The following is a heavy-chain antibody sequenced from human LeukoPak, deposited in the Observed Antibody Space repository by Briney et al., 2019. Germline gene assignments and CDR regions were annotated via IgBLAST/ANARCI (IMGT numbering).Heavy chain of an antibody. CDR1: GYTFTGYS. CDR2: INPNSGDT. J-gene: IGHJ5*02. Sequence: GASVKVSCKTSGYTFTGYSMHWVRQAPGQGLEWMGWINPNSGDTNYAQKFQGRVTMTRDTSISTAFMELSSLRSDDTAVYYCARDVLDYYDRSGYVTWGQGTLVTVSS. D-gene: IGHD3-22*01. CDR3: ARDVLDYYDRSGYVT. V-gene: IGHV1-2*02.